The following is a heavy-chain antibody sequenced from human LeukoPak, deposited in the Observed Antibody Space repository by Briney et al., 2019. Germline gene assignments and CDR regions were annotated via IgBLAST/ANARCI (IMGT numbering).Heavy chain of an antibody. J-gene: IGHJ6*03. CDR3: ARGSVVVPAAIPYYYYMDV. V-gene: IGHV4-4*07. CDR1: GGSISSYY. CDR2: IYTSGST. D-gene: IGHD2-2*01. Sequence: PSETLSLTCTVSGGSISSYYWSWIRQPAGKGLEWIGRIYTSGSTNYNPSLKSRVTMSVDTSKNQFSLKLSSVTAADTAVYYCARGSVVVPAAIPYYYYMDVWGKGTTVTVSS.